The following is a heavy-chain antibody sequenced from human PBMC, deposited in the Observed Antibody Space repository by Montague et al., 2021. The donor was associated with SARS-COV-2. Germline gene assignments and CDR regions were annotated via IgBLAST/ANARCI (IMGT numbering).Heavy chain of an antibody. V-gene: IGHV4-61*02. J-gene: IGHJ4*02. CDR3: ARGGYGGWTGYYFDY. D-gene: IGHD4/OR15-4a*01. CDR2: ISISGST. CDR1: GGSISSGSYY. Sequence: TLSLTCTVSGGSISSGSYYWSWIRQPAGKGLEWIGRISISGSTNYNPSLKSRVTISVDTSKNQFSLKLSSVTAADTAVYYCARGGYGGWTGYYFDYWGQGTLATISS.